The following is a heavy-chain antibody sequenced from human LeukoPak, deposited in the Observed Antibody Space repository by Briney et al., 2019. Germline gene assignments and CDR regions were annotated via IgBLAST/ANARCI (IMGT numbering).Heavy chain of an antibody. CDR3: ARDLDRRGAFDI. D-gene: IGHD1-1*01. Sequence: SQTLSLTCTVSGGSISSGGYYWSWIRQPPGKGLEWIGYIYHSGSTYYNPSLKSRVTISVDRSKNQFSLKLSSVTAADTAVYYCARDLDRRGAFDIWGQGTMVTVSS. J-gene: IGHJ3*02. V-gene: IGHV4-30-2*01. CDR1: GGSISSGGYY. CDR2: IYHSGST.